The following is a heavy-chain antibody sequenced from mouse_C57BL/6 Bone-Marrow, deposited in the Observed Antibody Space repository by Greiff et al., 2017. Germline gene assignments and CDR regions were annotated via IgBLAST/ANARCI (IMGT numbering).Heavy chain of an antibody. CDR2: IRNKANGYTT. V-gene: IGHV7-3*01. D-gene: IGHD1-1*01. CDR1: GFTFTDYY. CDR3: ARSYGSSFAY. Sequence: DVQLVESGGGLVQPGGSLSLSCAASGFTFTDYYMSWVRQPPGKALEWLGFIRNKANGYTTEYSASVKGRFTISRDNSQSILYLQMNALRAEDSATYYCARSYGSSFAYWGQGTLVTVSA. J-gene: IGHJ3*01.